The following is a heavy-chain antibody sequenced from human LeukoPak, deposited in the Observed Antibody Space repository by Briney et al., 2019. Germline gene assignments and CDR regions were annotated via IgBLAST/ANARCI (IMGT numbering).Heavy chain of an antibody. D-gene: IGHD3-10*02. J-gene: IGHJ4*02. CDR3: ARDPERYLRTGHYDY. CDR1: GFTFSSYA. V-gene: IGHV3-23*01. Sequence: GGSLRLSCAASGFTFSSYAMNWVRQAPGKGLEWVSGISAGGSTEYADSVKGRFTISRDSSKKTLFLQMNSLRAEDTAVYYCARDPERYLRTGHYDYWGQGTLVIVSS. CDR2: ISAGGST.